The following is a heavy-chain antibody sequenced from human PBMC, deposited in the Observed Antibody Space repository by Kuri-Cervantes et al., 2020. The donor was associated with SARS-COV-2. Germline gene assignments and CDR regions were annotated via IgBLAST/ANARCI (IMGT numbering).Heavy chain of an antibody. CDR2: INHSGST. J-gene: IGHJ4*02. D-gene: IGHD3-10*01. V-gene: IGHV4-34*01. Sequence: SETLSLTCAVYGGSFSGYYWSWICQPPGKGLEWIGEINHSGSTIYNPSLKSRVTISVDTSKNQFSLKLSSVTAADTAVYYCARQKGGEVDYWGQGTLVTVSS. CDR3: ARQKGGEVDY. CDR1: GGSFSGYY.